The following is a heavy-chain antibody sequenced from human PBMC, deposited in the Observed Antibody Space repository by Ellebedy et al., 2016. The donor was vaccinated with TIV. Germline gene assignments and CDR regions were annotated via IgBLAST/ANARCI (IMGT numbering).Heavy chain of an antibody. V-gene: IGHV4-39*07. D-gene: IGHD3-9*01. CDR2: INHSGST. CDR1: GGSISSGGYY. J-gene: IGHJ4*02. CDR3: ARRESLAFDWLLSYFDY. Sequence: SETLSLXCTVSGGSISSGGYYWSWIRQPPGKGLEWIGEINHSGSTNYNPSLKSRVTISVDTSKNQFSLKLSSVTAADTAVYYCARRESLAFDWLLSYFDYWGQGTLVTVSS.